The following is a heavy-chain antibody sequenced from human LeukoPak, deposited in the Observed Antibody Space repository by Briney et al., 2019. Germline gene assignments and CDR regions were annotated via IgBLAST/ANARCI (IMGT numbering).Heavy chain of an antibody. D-gene: IGHD4-17*01. Sequence: GGSLRLSCAASGFTVSSNYMSWVRQAPGKGLEWVSVIYSGGSTYYADSVKGRFTISRDNSKNTLYLQMNSLRAEDTAVYYCARVRTNTVTAYYYYGMDVWGQGTTVTVSS. J-gene: IGHJ6*02. V-gene: IGHV3-53*05. CDR3: ARVRTNTVTAYYYYGMDV. CDR2: IYSGGST. CDR1: GFTVSSNY.